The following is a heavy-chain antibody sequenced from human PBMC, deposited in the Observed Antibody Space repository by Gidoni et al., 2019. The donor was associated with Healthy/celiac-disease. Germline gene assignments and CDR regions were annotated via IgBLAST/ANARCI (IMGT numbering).Heavy chain of an antibody. CDR1: GGSFSGYY. D-gene: IGHD2-2*01. CDR3: ARGPEYCSSTSCPLMGVVGFFDY. J-gene: IGHJ4*02. CDR2: INHSGST. V-gene: IGHV4-34*01. Sequence: QVQLQQWGAGLLKPSATLSLTCAVYGGSFSGYYWSWIRQPPGKGLEWIGEINHSGSTNYNPSLKSRVTISVDTSKNQFSLKLSSVTAADTAVYYCARGPEYCSSTSCPLMGVVGFFDYWGQGTLVTVSS.